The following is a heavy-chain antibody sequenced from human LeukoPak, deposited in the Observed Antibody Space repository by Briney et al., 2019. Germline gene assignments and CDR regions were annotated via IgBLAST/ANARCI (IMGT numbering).Heavy chain of an antibody. J-gene: IGHJ4*02. V-gene: IGHV4-39*01. CDR1: GGSISSSSYY. CDR2: IYYSGST. Sequence: SETLSLTCAVYGGSISSSSYYWGWIRQPPGKGLEWIGSIYYSGSTYYNPSLKSRVTISVDTSKNQFSLKLSSVTAADTAVYYCARQSSGWYFDYWGQGTLVTVSS. CDR3: ARQSSGWYFDY. D-gene: IGHD6-19*01.